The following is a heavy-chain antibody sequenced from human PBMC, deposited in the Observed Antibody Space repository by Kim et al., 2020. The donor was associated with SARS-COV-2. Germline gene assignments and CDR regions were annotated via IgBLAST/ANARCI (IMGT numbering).Heavy chain of an antibody. CDR2: IVVGSGNT. CDR3: AAGGLIVGATYSDY. D-gene: IGHD1-26*01. V-gene: IGHV1-58*01. CDR1: GFTFTSSA. J-gene: IGHJ4*02. Sequence: SVKVSCKASGFTFTSSAVQWVRQARGQRLEWIGWIVVGSGNTNYAQKFQERVTITRDMSTSTAYMELSSLRSEDTAVYYCAAGGLIVGATYSDYWGQGTLVTVSS.